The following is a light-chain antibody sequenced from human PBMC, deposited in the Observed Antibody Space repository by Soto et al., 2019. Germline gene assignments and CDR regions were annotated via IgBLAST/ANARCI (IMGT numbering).Light chain of an antibody. J-gene: IGKJ3*01. CDR3: QQYGASPFT. CDR2: GAS. CDR1: ESVSSN. V-gene: IGKV3-15*01. Sequence: EIVMTQSPATLSVSPGERATLSCRASESVSSNLAWYQHKPGQAPRLLIYGASTRATGIPARFSATGSGTDFSLTISSVEPEDFAVYYCQQYGASPFTFGPGTRVEI.